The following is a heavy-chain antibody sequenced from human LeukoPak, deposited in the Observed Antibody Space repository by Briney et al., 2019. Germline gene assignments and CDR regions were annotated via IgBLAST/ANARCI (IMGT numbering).Heavy chain of an antibody. CDR1: GGSITSYY. Sequence: SETLSLTCTVSGGSITSYYWSWIRQPPGKGLEWIGYIYYSGTTNYNPSLKSRVTISVDTSKNQFSLKLSSVTAADTAVYYCARGIQLWPFDYWGQGTLVTVSS. CDR3: ARGIQLWPFDY. CDR2: IYYSGTT. V-gene: IGHV4-59*12. D-gene: IGHD5-18*01. J-gene: IGHJ4*02.